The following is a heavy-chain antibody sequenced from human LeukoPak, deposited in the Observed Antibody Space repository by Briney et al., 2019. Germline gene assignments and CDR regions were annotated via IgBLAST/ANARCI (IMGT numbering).Heavy chain of an antibody. CDR1: GFTFSSYA. CDR2: IYSGGST. Sequence: GGSLRLSCAASGFTFSSYAMSWVRQAPGEGGEGVSVIYSGGSTYYADSVKGRFTISRDNSKNTIYLQMNSLRAEDTAVYYCARGPERGYYDSSGYYSHWGQGPLVTVSS. J-gene: IGHJ4*02. V-gene: IGHV3-53*01. CDR3: ARGPERGYYDSSGYYSH. D-gene: IGHD3-22*01.